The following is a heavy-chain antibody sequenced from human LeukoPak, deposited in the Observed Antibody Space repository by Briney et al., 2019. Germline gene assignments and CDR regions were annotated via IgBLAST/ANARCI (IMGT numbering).Heavy chain of an antibody. CDR3: ARELITGGVYGMDV. CDR1: GFTFSSYW. V-gene: IGHV3-74*01. CDR2: INRDGSST. J-gene: IGHJ6*02. Sequence: PGGSLRLSCAASGFTFSSYWMHWVRQGPGKGLVWVSRINRDGSSTGYADSVKGRFTTSRDNAKNTLFLQMNSLRADDTAVYYCARELITGGVYGMDVWGQGTTVTVSS. D-gene: IGHD4/OR15-4a*01.